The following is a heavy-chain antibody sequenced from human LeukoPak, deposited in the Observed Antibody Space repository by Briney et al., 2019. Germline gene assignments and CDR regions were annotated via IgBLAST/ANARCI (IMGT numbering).Heavy chain of an antibody. CDR3: ARDQGSLTRSWYTGY. J-gene: IGHJ4*02. D-gene: IGHD6-13*01. V-gene: IGHV1-2*06. Sequence: GASVKVSCKASGYTFTGYPIHRGRQAPGQGLEWMGRINPYSGDTNFAQKFQGRVTMTRDTSITTAYMDLSSLTPDDTAVYFCARDQGSLTRSWYTGYWGQGTQVTVSS. CDR1: GYTFTGYP. CDR2: INPYSGDT.